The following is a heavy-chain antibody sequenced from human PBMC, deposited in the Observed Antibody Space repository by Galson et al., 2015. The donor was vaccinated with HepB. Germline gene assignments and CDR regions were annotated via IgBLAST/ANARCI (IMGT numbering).Heavy chain of an antibody. CDR1: GSTFSNYA. D-gene: IGHD6-19*01. CDR3: AKDYSSGWYDAFHV. J-gene: IGHJ3*01. V-gene: IGHV3-23*01. Sequence: SLRLSCAASGSTFSNYAMSWVRQAPGEGLEWVSSISGPGASAYYADSVKGRFTISRDNSRNTVYLQMNSLRVEDTAIYYCAKDYSSGWYDAFHVWGQGTMLTVSS. CDR2: ISGPGASA.